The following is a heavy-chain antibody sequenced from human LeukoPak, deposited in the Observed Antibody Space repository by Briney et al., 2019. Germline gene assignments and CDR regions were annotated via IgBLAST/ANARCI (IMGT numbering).Heavy chain of an antibody. CDR1: GGSFSTYY. D-gene: IGHD6-13*01. V-gene: IGHV4-34*01. CDR2: INHSGNT. CDR3: ARNSSSSGAFDI. J-gene: IGHJ3*02. Sequence: SETLSLTCAVYGGSFSTYYWSWIRQPPGKGLEWIGQINHSGNTNYNPSLKSRVTISVDTSKNQFSLKLTSVTAADTAVYYCARNSSSSGAFDIWGQGTGVTVSS.